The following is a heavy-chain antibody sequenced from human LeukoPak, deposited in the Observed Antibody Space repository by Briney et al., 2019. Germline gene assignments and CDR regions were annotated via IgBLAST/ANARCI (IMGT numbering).Heavy chain of an antibody. Sequence: GGSLRLSCAASGFTFSSYSMNWVRQAPGKGLEWVSSISSSSSYIYYADSVKGRFTISGDNAKNSLYLQMNSLRAEDTAVYYCARDLLRWVFDYWGQGTLVTVSS. CDR2: ISSSSSYI. J-gene: IGHJ4*02. CDR1: GFTFSSYS. CDR3: ARDLLRWVFDY. V-gene: IGHV3-21*01. D-gene: IGHD4-23*01.